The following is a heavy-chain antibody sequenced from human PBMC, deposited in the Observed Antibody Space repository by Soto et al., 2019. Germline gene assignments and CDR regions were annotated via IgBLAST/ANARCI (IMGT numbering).Heavy chain of an antibody. CDR1: GFTISNYG. J-gene: IGHJ3*02. Sequence: LLVESGGGVVQPGRSLRLSCAASGFTISNYGMHWVRQAPGKGLEWVSGIWRDGSNTYYGHSVKGRFTISRDISKSTLSLQMNSLRADDTAMYYCARALGISPYAVDIWGQGTAVAVSS. CDR2: IWRDGSNT. CDR3: ARALGISPYAVDI. V-gene: IGHV3-33*01. D-gene: IGHD2-21*01.